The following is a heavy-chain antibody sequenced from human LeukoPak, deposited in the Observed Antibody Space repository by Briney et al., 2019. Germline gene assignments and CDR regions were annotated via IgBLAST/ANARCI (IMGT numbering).Heavy chain of an antibody. CDR1: GYTFTSYD. CDR3: ARDLWNPWEERSDGFDI. J-gene: IGHJ3*02. CDR2: MNPNSGNT. Sequence: ASVKVSCKASGYTFTSYDINWVRQATGQGLEWMGWMNPNSGNTGYAQKFQGRVTMTRNTSISTAYMELSSLRSEDTAVYYCARDLWNPWEERSDGFDIWGQGTMLTVSS. D-gene: IGHD1-26*01. V-gene: IGHV1-8*01.